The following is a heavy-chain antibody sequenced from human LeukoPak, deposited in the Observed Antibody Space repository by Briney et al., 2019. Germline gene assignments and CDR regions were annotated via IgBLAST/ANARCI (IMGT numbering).Heavy chain of an antibody. J-gene: IGHJ4*02. Sequence: ASVKVSCKASGYTFTGYYMHWVRQAPGQGLEWMGWINPNSGGTNYAQKFQGRVTMTRDTSISTAYMELSRLRSDDTAVYYCARGRTRFYYGSGSYYYWGQGTLVTVSS. V-gene: IGHV1-2*02. CDR3: ARGRTRFYYGSGSYYY. CDR1: GYTFTGYY. D-gene: IGHD3-10*01. CDR2: INPNSGGT.